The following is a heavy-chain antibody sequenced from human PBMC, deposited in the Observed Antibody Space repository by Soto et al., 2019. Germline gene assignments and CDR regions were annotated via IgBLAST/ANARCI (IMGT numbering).Heavy chain of an antibody. CDR2: IYYSGST. CDR3: AREKWDILTGYWFDP. J-gene: IGHJ5*02. V-gene: IGHV4-39*07. D-gene: IGHD3-9*01. Sequence: SETLSLTCTVSGGSISSSSYYWGWIRQPPGKGLEWIGSIYYSGSTNYNPSLKSRVTISVDTSKNQFSLKLSSVTAADTAVYYCAREKWDILTGYWFDPWGQGTLVTVSS. CDR1: GGSISSSSYY.